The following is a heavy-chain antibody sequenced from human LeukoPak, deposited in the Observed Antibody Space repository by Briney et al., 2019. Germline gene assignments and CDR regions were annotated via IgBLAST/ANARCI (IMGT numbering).Heavy chain of an antibody. D-gene: IGHD3-10*01. J-gene: IGHJ6*03. CDR3: ARGRKERAITMVRGVIHYYYYYMDV. CDR1: GGSISSGSYY. V-gene: IGHV4-61*02. Sequence: PSETLSLTCTVSGGSISSGSYYWSWIRQPAGKGLEWIGRIYTSGSTNYNPSLKSRVTISVDTSKNQFSLKLSSVTAADTAVYYCARGRKERAITMVRGVIHYYYYYMDVWGKGTTVTISS. CDR2: IYTSGST.